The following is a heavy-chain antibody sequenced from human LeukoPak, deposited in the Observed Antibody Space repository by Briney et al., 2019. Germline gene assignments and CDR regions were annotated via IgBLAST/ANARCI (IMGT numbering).Heavy chain of an antibody. D-gene: IGHD3-3*01. CDR1: GFTLSSYG. CDR2: IWYDGSYK. CDR3: AREGAERLFVSNWFDP. J-gene: IGHJ5*02. Sequence: GGSLRLSCAASGFTLSSYGMHWVRQAPGKGLEWVAVIWYDGSYKYYAYSVKGRFIITRDNSKNMVYLQMNSLRAEDTAVYYCAREGAERLFVSNWFDPWGQGTLVTISS. V-gene: IGHV3-33*01.